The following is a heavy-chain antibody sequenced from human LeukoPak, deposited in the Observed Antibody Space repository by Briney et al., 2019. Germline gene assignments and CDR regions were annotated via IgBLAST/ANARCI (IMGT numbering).Heavy chain of an antibody. CDR1: GGTFSRYA. Sequence: ASVKVSCKASGGTFSRYAISWVRQAPGQGPEWMGGVIPIFGTANYAQKFQGRVTITADESSSTAYMELSSLRFEDTAVYYCARDASIYDTNGYYYLWWGRGTLVTVSS. V-gene: IGHV1-69*13. J-gene: IGHJ4*02. CDR3: ARDASIYDTNGYYYLW. CDR2: VIPIFGTA. D-gene: IGHD3-22*01.